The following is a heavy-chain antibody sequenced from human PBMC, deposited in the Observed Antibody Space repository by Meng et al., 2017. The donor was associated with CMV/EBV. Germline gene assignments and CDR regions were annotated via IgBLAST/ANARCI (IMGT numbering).Heavy chain of an antibody. V-gene: IGHV2-5*02. CDR3: GPGGLRGFDY. D-gene: IGHD4-17*01. CDR1: GFSLITGGVG. Sequence: QISCNEVGPPLVKPTRTRRLSCSFSGFSLITGGVGMGSIAAARVEALECLSLINWDDAKRYSPSLKSRITINKDTSKDQVVLTMTNMDPVDTSSYYSGPGGLRGFDYWGQGTLVTVSS. CDR2: INWDDAK. J-gene: IGHJ4*02.